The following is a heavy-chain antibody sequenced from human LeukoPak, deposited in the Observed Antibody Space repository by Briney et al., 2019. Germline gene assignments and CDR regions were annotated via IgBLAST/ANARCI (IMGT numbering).Heavy chain of an antibody. D-gene: IGHD1-26*01. Sequence: GGSLRLSCAASGFTFSSYSMNWVRQAPGKGLEWVSYISYSSTTIYYADSVKGRFTISRDNAKSSLYLQMNSLRAEDTAVYYCTRDLGATAYFGQGTLVTVSS. J-gene: IGHJ4*02. CDR1: GFTFSSYS. CDR2: ISYSSTTI. V-gene: IGHV3-48*01. CDR3: TRDLGATAY.